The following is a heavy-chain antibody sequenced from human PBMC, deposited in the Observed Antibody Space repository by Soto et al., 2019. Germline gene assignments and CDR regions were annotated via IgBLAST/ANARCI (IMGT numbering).Heavy chain of an antibody. CDR2: IKSKTDGGTI. D-gene: IGHD3-10*01. Sequence: EVQLEESGGDLVKPGGSLTLSCVASGFTFSDAWMSWVRQAPGKGLEWVGRIKSKTDGGTIDYAAPVKGRFTISRHESRNRLYLEINSLKTEDTAVYYCAVHSTTWFRDYFQNWGQGTLVTVSS. V-gene: IGHV3-15*01. CDR1: GFTFSDAW. CDR3: AVHSTTWFRDYFQN. J-gene: IGHJ1*01.